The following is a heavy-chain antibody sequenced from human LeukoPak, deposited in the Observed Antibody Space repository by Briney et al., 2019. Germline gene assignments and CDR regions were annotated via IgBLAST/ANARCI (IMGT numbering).Heavy chain of an antibody. CDR1: GGSLSSGGYY. CDR2: IYYSGST. V-gene: IGHV4-31*03. CDR3: ARGGGYSLNLSDY. Sequence: SETLSLTCTVSGGSLSSGGYYWSWIRQHPGKGLEWIGYIYYSGSTYYNPSLKSRVTISVDASKNQFSLKLSSVTAADTAVYYCARGGGYSLNLSDYWGQGTLVTVSS. D-gene: IGHD5-18*01. J-gene: IGHJ4*02.